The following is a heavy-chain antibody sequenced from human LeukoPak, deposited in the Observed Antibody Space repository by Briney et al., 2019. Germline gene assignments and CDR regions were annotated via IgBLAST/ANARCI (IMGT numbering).Heavy chain of an antibody. Sequence: WGSLRLSCAASGFTFSSYAMSWVRQAPGKGMEWVSAISGSGSSTYYADSVKGRFTISRDNSKNTLYLQMNSLRAEDTAVYYCAKALPGGAAAGMRGRHYSIDYWGQGTLVTVSS. V-gene: IGHV3-23*01. CDR3: AKALPGGAAAGMRGRHYSIDY. CDR2: ISGSGSST. D-gene: IGHD6-13*01. CDR1: GFTFSSYA. J-gene: IGHJ4*02.